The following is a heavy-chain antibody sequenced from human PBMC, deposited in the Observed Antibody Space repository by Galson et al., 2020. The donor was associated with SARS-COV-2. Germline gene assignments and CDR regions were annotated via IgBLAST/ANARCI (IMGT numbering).Heavy chain of an antibody. CDR3: ARGIVGATLGFDY. V-gene: IGHV4-39*01. D-gene: IGHD1-26*01. J-gene: IGHJ4*02. Sequence: ETSETLSLTCTVSGGSISSSSYYWGWIRQPPGKGLEWIGSIYYSGSTYYNPSLKSRVTISVDTSKNQFSLKLSSVTAADTAVYYCARGIVGATLGFDYWGQGTLVTVSS. CDR1: GGSISSSSYY. CDR2: IYYSGST.